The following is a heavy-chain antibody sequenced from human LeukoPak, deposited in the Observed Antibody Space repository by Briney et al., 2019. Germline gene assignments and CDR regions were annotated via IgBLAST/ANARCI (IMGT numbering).Heavy chain of an antibody. CDR2: ITGSGGNR. Sequence: PGGSLRLSCAGSGFTFSNYAMIRVRQAPGKGLEWVSAITGSGGNRFYAGSVKGRFTISRDNSRNTLYLQMNSLRGDDTAVYYCAKDPNGDYIGAFDFQRWGQGTQVTVSS. D-gene: IGHD4-17*01. CDR3: AKDPNGDYIGAFDFQR. V-gene: IGHV3-23*01. J-gene: IGHJ1*01. CDR1: GFTFSNYA.